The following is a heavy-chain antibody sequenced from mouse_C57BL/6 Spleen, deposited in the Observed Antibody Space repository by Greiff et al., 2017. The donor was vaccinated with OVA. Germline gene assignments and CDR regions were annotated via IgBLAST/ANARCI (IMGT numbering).Heavy chain of an antibody. V-gene: IGHV1-85*01. CDR2: IYPRDGST. CDR1: GYTFTSYD. D-gene: IGHD1-1*01. J-gene: IGHJ2*01. Sequence: QVQLQQSGPELVKPGASVKLSCKASGYTFTSYDINGVKQRPGQGLEWIGWIYPRDGSTKYNEKFKGKATLTVDTSSSTAYMELHRLTSEDSAVYFCVSRTFDYWGQGTTLTVSS. CDR3: VSRTFDY.